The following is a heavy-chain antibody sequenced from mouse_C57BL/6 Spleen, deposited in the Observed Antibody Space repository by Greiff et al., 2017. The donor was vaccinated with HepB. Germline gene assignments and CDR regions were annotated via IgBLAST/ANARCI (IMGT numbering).Heavy chain of an antibody. Sequence: DVHLVESGGGLVKPGGSLKLSCAASGFTFSSYAMSWVRQTPEKRLEWVATISDGGSYTYYPDNVKGRFTISRDNAKNNLYLQMSHLKSEDTAMYYCARDGWYYFDDWGQGTTLTVSS. CDR2: ISDGGSYT. V-gene: IGHV5-4*01. CDR1: GFTFSSYA. CDR3: ARDGWYYFDD. D-gene: IGHD2-3*01. J-gene: IGHJ2*01.